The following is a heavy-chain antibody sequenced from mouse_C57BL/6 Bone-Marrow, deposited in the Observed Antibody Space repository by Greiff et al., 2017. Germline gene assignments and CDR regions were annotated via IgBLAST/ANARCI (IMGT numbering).Heavy chain of an antibody. Sequence: VQLQQPGAELVRPGSSVKLSCKASGYTFTSYWMDWVKQRPGQGLEWIGNIYPSDSETHYNQKFKDKATLTVDKSSSTAYMQLSSLTSEDSAVYYWARRWLLPDYWGQGTTLTVSS. V-gene: IGHV1-61*01. CDR1: GYTFTSYW. D-gene: IGHD2-3*01. J-gene: IGHJ2*01. CDR3: ARRWLLPDY. CDR2: IYPSDSET.